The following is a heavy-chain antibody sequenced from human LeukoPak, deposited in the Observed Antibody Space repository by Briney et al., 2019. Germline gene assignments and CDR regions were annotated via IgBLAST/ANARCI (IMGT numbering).Heavy chain of an antibody. Sequence: GGSLRLSCVASGFSFSTSWMSWVRQAPGKGPEWVANIKEDGSEKSYADSVKGRFTISRDNAKNSLYLEMDSLRVEDTAVYYCAKGSGITTPHGFDIWGQGTMVTVSS. J-gene: IGHJ3*02. V-gene: IGHV3-7*05. CDR1: GFSFSTSW. D-gene: IGHD3-22*01. CDR3: AKGSGITTPHGFDI. CDR2: IKEDGSEK.